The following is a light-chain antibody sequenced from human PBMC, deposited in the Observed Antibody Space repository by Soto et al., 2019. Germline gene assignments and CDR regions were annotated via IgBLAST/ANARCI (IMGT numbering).Light chain of an antibody. CDR2: DAS. V-gene: IGKV1-5*01. CDR1: QSISDW. Sequence: DIQMTQSPSTLSASVADRVTIASRASQSISDWMAWYQQKPGKAPKVLIYDASRLERAVPSMFTSSGSGTECSLTITTLQPDDLANYYCQQYNSYWTFGQGTKVDIK. CDR3: QQYNSYWT. J-gene: IGKJ1*01.